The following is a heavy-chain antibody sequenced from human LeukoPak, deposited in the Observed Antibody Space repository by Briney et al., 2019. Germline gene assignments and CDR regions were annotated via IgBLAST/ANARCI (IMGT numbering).Heavy chain of an antibody. V-gene: IGHV3-30-3*01. Sequence: QPGRSLRLSCAASGFAFSSYAMHWVRQGPGKGLEWVALVSYDGGSKYYADSVKGRITISRDNSKNTLHLQMNSLRTEDTAVYYCARVKGGIAAAGNYFDYWGQGTLVTVSP. D-gene: IGHD6-13*01. J-gene: IGHJ4*02. CDR1: GFAFSSYA. CDR2: VSYDGGSK. CDR3: ARVKGGIAAAGNYFDY.